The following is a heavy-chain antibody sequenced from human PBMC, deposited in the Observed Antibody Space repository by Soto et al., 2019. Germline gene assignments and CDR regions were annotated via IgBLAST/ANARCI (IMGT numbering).Heavy chain of an antibody. CDR1: GGTFSSYT. J-gene: IGHJ6*03. Sequence: ASVKVSCKASGGTFSSYTISWVRQAPGQGLEWMGRIIPILGIANYAQKFQGRVTITADKSTSTAYMELSSLRSEDTAVYYCARGTVALRDYYYYYYMDVWGKGTTVTVSS. CDR2: IIPILGIA. V-gene: IGHV1-69*02. D-gene: IGHD6-19*01. CDR3: ARGTVALRDYYYYYYMDV.